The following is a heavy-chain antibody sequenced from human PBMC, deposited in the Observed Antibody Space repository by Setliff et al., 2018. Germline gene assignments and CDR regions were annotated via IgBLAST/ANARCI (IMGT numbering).Heavy chain of an antibody. D-gene: IGHD3-3*02. Sequence: SETLSLTCTVSGGSISSGGYYWSWIRQHPGKGLEWIGYIYYSGSTYYNPSLKSRVTISLDTSKNQFSLQLSSVTAADTAVYYCARDGLGAFSLRSMDVWGKGTTVTVSS. V-gene: IGHV4-31*03. CDR1: GGSISSGGYY. J-gene: IGHJ6*04. CDR3: ARDGLGAFSLRSMDV. CDR2: IYYSGST.